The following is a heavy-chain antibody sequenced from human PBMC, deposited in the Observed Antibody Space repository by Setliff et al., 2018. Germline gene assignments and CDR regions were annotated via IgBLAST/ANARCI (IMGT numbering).Heavy chain of an antibody. D-gene: IGHD6-19*01. CDR2: LNPDSGDT. CDR3: AREARGWGGPKFDL. J-gene: IGHJ5*02. V-gene: IGHV1-2*02. Sequence: ASVKVSFKASGYTFTGDFLHWLRQTPGQGFQWLGRLNPDSGDTEYSQKFQGRVTMSRDTSISTGYMELSGLTSNDTAVYYCAREARGWGGPKFDLWGQGTLVTVS. CDR1: GYTFTGDF.